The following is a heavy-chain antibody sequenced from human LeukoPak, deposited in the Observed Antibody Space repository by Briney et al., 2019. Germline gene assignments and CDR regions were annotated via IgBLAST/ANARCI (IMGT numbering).Heavy chain of an antibody. CDR3: ARGRGGSSWYSWWYGMDV. CDR1: GGSFSGYY. CDR2: INHSGST. J-gene: IGHJ6*04. Sequence: SETLSLTCAVYGGSFSGYYWSRIRQPPGKGLEWIGEINHSGSTNYNPSLKSRVTISVDTSKNQFSLKLSSVTAADTAVYYCARGRGGSSWYSWWYGMDVWGKGTTVTVSS. D-gene: IGHD6-13*01. V-gene: IGHV4-34*01.